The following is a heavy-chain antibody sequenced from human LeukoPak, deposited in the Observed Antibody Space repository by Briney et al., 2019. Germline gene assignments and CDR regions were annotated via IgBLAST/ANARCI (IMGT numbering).Heavy chain of an antibody. Sequence: PGRFLRLSCAASGFTFSSYGMHWVRQAPGKGLEWVAVISYDGSNKYYADSVKGRFTISRDNSKNTLYLQMNSLRAEDTAVYYCAKGDVTGYYYGAFDYWGQGTLVTVSS. CDR2: ISYDGSNK. D-gene: IGHD3-9*01. V-gene: IGHV3-30*18. CDR1: GFTFSSYG. J-gene: IGHJ4*02. CDR3: AKGDVTGYYYGAFDY.